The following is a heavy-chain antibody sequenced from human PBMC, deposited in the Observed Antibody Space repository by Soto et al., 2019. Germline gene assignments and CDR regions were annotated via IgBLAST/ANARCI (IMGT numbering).Heavy chain of an antibody. CDR3: ARGELYSGSSGPFDY. Sequence: SVKVSCKASGGTFSSYAISWVRQAPGQGLEWMGGIIPIFGTANYAQKFQGRVTITADESTSTAYMELSSLRSEDTAVYYCARGELYSGSSGPFDYWGQGTLVTVSS. CDR2: IIPIFGTA. J-gene: IGHJ4*02. V-gene: IGHV1-69*13. CDR1: GGTFSSYA. D-gene: IGHD6-6*01.